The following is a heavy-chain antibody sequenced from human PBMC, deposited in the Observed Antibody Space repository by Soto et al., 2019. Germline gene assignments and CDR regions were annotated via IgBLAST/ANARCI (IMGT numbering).Heavy chain of an antibody. D-gene: IGHD1-26*01. CDR2: MYSSGTT. J-gene: IGHJ5*02. CDR1: GGSSSRYSYY. Sequence: FVPLSLNRRVSGGSSSRYSYYCGWIRQPPGKSLQWIGSMYSSGTTYYNPSLKSRVTISVDTSKNQFSLKLSSVAAADTAIYYCARHLEIVGSDNWFDPWGQGTLVTVSS. V-gene: IGHV4-39*01. CDR3: ARHLEIVGSDNWFDP.